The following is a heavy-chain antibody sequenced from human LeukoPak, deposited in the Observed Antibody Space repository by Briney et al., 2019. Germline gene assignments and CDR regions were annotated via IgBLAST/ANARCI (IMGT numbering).Heavy chain of an antibody. CDR2: ISAYNGNT. V-gene: IGHV1-18*01. CDR1: GYTFTSYG. D-gene: IGHD3-22*01. CDR3: ARDPSYYDSSTLDAFDI. J-gene: IGHJ3*02. Sequence: ASVKVSCKASGYTFTSYGISWVRQAPGQGLEWMGWISAYNGNTNYAQKLQGGVTMTTDTSTSTAYMELRSLRSDDTAVYYCARDPSYYDSSTLDAFDIWGQGTMVTVSS.